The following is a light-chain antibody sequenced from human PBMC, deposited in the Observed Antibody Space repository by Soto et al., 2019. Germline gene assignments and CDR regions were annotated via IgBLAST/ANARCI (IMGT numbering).Light chain of an antibody. V-gene: IGKV4-1*01. J-gene: IGKJ4*01. CDR3: QQFYTLPVT. CDR2: WAS. CDR1: QSVLHSSNNKNY. Sequence: DIVMTQSPDSLAVSLGERATINCKSSQSVLHSSNNKNYLTWYQHKPGQPPKLLIYWASTRESGVPDRFSGGGLWTDFTLPISSLQAEDVAVYFCQQFYTLPVTFGGGTKVES.